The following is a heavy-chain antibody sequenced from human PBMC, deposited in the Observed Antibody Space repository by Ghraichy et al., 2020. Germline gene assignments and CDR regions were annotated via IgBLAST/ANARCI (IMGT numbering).Heavy chain of an antibody. CDR2: INHSGST. V-gene: IGHV4-34*01. CDR3: ARGADSSSWFW. CDR1: GGSFSGYY. D-gene: IGHD6-13*01. Sequence: GSLRLSCAVSGGSFSGYYWSWIRQPPGKGLEWIGEINHSGSTNYNPSLKSRVTISVDTSKNQFSLKLSSVTAADTAVYYCARGADSSSWFWWGQGTLVTVSS. J-gene: IGHJ4*02.